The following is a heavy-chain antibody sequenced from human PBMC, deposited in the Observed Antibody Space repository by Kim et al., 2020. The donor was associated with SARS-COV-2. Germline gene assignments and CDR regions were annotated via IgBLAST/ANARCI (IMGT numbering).Heavy chain of an antibody. J-gene: IGHJ4*02. V-gene: IGHV4-39*01. D-gene: IGHD5-18*01. Sequence: NPALKRRVTIYVDTSKNQFSLKLSSVTAADTAVYYCARHGDTAMVTPDYWGQGTLVTVSS. CDR3: ARHGDTAMVTPDY.